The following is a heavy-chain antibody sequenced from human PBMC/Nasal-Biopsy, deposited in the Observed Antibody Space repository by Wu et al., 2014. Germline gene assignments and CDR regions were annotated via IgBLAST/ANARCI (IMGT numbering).Heavy chain of an antibody. CDR3: AKKSGVLADCSGRKCYHDALDI. CDR2: ITSGDTT. V-gene: IGHV3-23*01. D-gene: IGHD2-15*01. CDR1: GFTFSSYG. J-gene: IGHJ3*02. Sequence: LRLSCAASGFTFSSYGMHWVRQAPGKGLEWVSSITSGDTTYYADSVKGRFTISRDNSKNTLYLQMNSLRAEDTAIYYCAKKSGVLADCSGRKCYHDALDIWGQGTMVTVSS.